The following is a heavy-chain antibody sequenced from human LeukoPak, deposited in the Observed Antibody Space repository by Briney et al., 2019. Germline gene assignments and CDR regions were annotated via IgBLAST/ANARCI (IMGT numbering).Heavy chain of an antibody. Sequence: SETLSLTCTVSGDSISSHYWSWIRQPPGKGLEWIGYIYYSGSTNYNPSLKSRVTISVDTSKNQFSLKLSSVTAADTAVYYCARESRDGYITRDWGQGTLVTVSS. CDR3: ARESRDGYITRD. CDR1: GDSISSHY. D-gene: IGHD5-24*01. CDR2: IYYSGST. J-gene: IGHJ4*02. V-gene: IGHV4-59*11.